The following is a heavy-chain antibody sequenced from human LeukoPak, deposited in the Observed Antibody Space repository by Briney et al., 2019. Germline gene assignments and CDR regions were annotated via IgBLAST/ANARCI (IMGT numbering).Heavy chain of an antibody. CDR2: IHNDGST. J-gene: IGHJ4*02. CDR3: ARDFRIRSY. CDR1: GFTVSSYS. V-gene: IGHV3-53*01. Sequence: GGSLRLSCAASGFTVSSYSMNWVRQAPGKGLEWVSFIHNDGSTYYADSVKGRFTISRDNSKNTLYLQMNSLRAEDTAVYCCARDFRIRSYWGQGTLVTVSS. D-gene: IGHD3-16*01.